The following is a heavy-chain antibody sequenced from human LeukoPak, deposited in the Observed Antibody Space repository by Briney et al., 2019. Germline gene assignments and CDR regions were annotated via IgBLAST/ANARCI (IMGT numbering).Heavy chain of an antibody. Sequence: GWSLRLSCAASGFTFSSYGMHWVRQAPGKGLEWVAVIWYDGSNKYYADSVKGRFTISRDNSKNTLYLQMNSLRAEDTAVYYCAKAYYGSGSYIDYWGQGTLVTVSS. D-gene: IGHD3-10*01. CDR2: IWYDGSNK. CDR3: AKAYYGSGSYIDY. CDR1: GFTFSSYG. V-gene: IGHV3-33*06. J-gene: IGHJ4*02.